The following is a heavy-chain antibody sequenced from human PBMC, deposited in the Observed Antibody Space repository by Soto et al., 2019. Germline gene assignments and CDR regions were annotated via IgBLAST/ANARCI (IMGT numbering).Heavy chain of an antibody. CDR3: ARDGPLSVYPPYDY. CDR1: GFTFSSYS. Sequence: GGSLRLSCAASGFTFSSYSMNWVRPAPGKGLEWVSSIRSSSSYIYHADSVKGRFTSSRDNAKNSLYLQMNSVRAEDTAVYYCARDGPLSVYPPYDYWGQGTLVTVSS. V-gene: IGHV3-21*01. CDR2: IRSSSSYI. J-gene: IGHJ4*02.